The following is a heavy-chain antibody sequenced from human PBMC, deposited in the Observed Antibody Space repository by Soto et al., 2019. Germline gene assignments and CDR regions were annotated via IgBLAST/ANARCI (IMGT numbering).Heavy chain of an antibody. CDR1: GYKFTDHY. CDR2: VKPKRGDA. CDR3: ARDPGLPGKYSYFDL. V-gene: IGHV1-2*04. J-gene: IGHJ2*01. D-gene: IGHD2-15*01. Sequence: QVVLVQSGAEVKKPGDSVKVSCKSSGYKFTDHYLHWVRQAPGQGPEWMGWVKPKRGDAIYAQKFQGWVTMTRDMATTSAYLAVNRLKPDDTAFYFCARDPGLPGKYSYFDLWGRGTLVTVSS.